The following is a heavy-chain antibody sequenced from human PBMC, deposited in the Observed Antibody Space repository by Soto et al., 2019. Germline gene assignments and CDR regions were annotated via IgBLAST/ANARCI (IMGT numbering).Heavy chain of an antibody. J-gene: IGHJ4*02. CDR2: ISYDGSNK. V-gene: IGHV3-30*18. Sequence: QVQLVESGGGVVRPGRSLRLSCAASGFTFSSYGMHWVRQAPGKGLEWVAVISYDGSNKYYADSVKGRFTISRDNSKNTLYLQMNSLRAEDTAVYYCANRNPPNYWGQGTLVTVSS. CDR3: ANRNPPNY. CDR1: GFTFSSYG.